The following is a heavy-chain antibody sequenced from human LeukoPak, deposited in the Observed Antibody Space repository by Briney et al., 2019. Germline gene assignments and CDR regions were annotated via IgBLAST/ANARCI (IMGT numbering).Heavy chain of an antibody. Sequence: GGSLRLSCAASGFTFSDYWMSWVRQAPGKGLEWVANIKQDGSEKYYGDSVKGRFTISRDNSKNTLYLQMNSLRAEDTAVYYCAKSPSRYDFWSGYYSYFDYWGRGTLVTVSS. J-gene: IGHJ4*02. CDR1: GFTFSDYW. CDR3: AKSPSRYDFWSGYYSYFDY. D-gene: IGHD3-3*01. V-gene: IGHV3-7*02. CDR2: IKQDGSEK.